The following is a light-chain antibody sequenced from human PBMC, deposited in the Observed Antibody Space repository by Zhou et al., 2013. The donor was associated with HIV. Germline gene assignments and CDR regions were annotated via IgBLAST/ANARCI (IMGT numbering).Light chain of an antibody. Sequence: DIQMTQSPSSLSASVGDIVTITCRASQGISNSLVWYQQKPGKAPKLLLYAASTLQSGVPSRFSGSGSGTDFTLTISCLQSEDFATYYCQQYYSFPRTFGQGTKVEIK. J-gene: IGKJ1*01. CDR2: AAS. V-gene: IGKV1-NL1*01. CDR3: QQYYSFPRT. CDR1: QGISNS.